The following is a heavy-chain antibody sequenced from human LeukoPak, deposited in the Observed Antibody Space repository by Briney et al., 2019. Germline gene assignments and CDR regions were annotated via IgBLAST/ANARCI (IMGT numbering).Heavy chain of an antibody. J-gene: IGHJ4*02. CDR1: GGSISSSTYY. CDR3: ARAQGAYDYVWGSYRAYYCDY. Sequence: SETLSLTCTVSGGSISSSTYYWGWIRQPPGKGLEWIGSFYYSGSTYYNPSLKSRVSISLDTSKNQFSLKLNSVTAADTAVYYCARAQGAYDYVWGSYRAYYCDYWGQGTLVTVSS. CDR2: FYYSGST. V-gene: IGHV4-39*07. D-gene: IGHD3-16*02.